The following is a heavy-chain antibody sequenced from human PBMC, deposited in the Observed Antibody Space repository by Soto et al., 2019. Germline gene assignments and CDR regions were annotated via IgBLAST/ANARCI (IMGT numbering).Heavy chain of an antibody. CDR3: ARDLGAGYSREDAFDI. D-gene: IGHD1-26*01. CDR2: ISAYNGNT. CDR1: GYTFTSYG. J-gene: IGHJ3*02. Sequence: ASVKVSCKASGYTFTSYGISWVRHAPGQGLEWMGWISAYNGNTNYAQKLQGRVTMTTDTSTSTAYMELRSLRSDDTAVYYCARDLGAGYSREDAFDIWGQGTMVTVSS. V-gene: IGHV1-18*01.